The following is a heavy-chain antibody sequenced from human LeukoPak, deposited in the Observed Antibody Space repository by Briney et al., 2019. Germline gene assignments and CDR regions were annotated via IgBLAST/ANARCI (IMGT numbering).Heavy chain of an antibody. V-gene: IGHV5-51*01. CDR3: ARSGTAFWSAAGN. CDR2: IYPGDSDT. Sequence: GEALEISCKGSGYSFTSYWIGWGRQVPGKGLEGMGIIYPGDSDTRYSPSFQGQVTISADKSISTAYLQWSSLKASDTAMYYCARSGTAFWSAAGNWGQGTLVTVSS. J-gene: IGHJ4*02. D-gene: IGHD3-3*01. CDR1: GYSFTSYW.